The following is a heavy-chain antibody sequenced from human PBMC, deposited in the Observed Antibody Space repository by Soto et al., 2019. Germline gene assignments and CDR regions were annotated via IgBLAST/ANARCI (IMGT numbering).Heavy chain of an antibody. J-gene: IGHJ5*02. Sequence: SETLSLTCTVSGGSISSGDYYWSWIRQPPGKGLEWIGYIYYSGSTYYNPSLKSRVTISVDTSKNQFSMKLSSVTAADTAVYYCARAMVVTKTWFDPWSQGTLVTVSS. V-gene: IGHV4-30-4*01. CDR1: GGSISSGDYY. CDR3: ARAMVVTKTWFDP. CDR2: IYYSGST. D-gene: IGHD2-21*02.